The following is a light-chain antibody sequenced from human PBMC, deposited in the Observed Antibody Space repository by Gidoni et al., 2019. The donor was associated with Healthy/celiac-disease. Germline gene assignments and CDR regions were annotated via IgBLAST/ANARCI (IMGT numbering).Light chain of an antibody. CDR1: QGISRY. Sequence: AIRMTQSPSSLSASTGDRVTITCLASQGISRYLAWYQQKPGKAPKLLIYAASTLQSGVPSRFSGCGSGTDFTLTISCLQSEDFATYYCQQYYGYPLTFGGGTKVEIK. CDR2: AAS. V-gene: IGKV1-8*01. J-gene: IGKJ4*01. CDR3: QQYYGYPLT.